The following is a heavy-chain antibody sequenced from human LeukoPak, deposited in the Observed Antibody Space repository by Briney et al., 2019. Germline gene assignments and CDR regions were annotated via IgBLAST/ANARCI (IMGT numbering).Heavy chain of an antibody. CDR2: IIPIFGTA. Sequence: SVKVSCKASGGTFSSYAINWVRQAPGQGLEWMGGIIPIFGTANYAQKFQGRVTITADKSTSTAYMELSSLRSEDTAVYYCARDQDFRYYGSGSPIPWFDPWGQGTLVTVSS. V-gene: IGHV1-69*06. J-gene: IGHJ5*02. CDR3: ARDQDFRYYGSGSPIPWFDP. D-gene: IGHD3-10*01. CDR1: GGTFSSYA.